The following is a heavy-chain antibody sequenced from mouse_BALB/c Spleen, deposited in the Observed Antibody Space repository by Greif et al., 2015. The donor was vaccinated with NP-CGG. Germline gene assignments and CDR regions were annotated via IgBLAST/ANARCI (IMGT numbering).Heavy chain of an antibody. CDR3: ATLFAWFAY. CDR2: IWAGGST. Sequence: QVQLQQSGPGLVAPSQSLSITCTVSGFSLTSYGVHWVRQPPRKGLEWLGVIWAGGSTNYNSALMSRLSISKDNSKSQVFLKMNSLQTDDTAMYYCATLFAWFAYWGQGTLVTVSA. V-gene: IGHV2-9*02. J-gene: IGHJ3*01. CDR1: GFSLTSYG.